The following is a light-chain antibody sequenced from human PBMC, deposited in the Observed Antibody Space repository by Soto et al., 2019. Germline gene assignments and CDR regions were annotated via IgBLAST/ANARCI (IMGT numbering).Light chain of an antibody. CDR2: EDT. CDR3: SSYAGSTTYVV. Sequence: QSVLTQPASVSGSPGQSITISCTGTSSDVGSYNLVSWYQQHPDKAPKLMIYEDTKRPSGVSNRFSGSKSGNTASLTISGLQAEDEADYYCSSYAGSTTYVVFGGGTKLTVL. CDR1: SSDVGSYNL. V-gene: IGLV2-23*01. J-gene: IGLJ2*01.